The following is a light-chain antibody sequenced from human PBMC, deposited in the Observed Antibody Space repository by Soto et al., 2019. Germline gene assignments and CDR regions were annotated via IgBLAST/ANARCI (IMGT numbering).Light chain of an antibody. J-gene: IGKJ2*01. Sequence: DIQMTQSPSSLSASVGDRVTITCRASQSISRRLNWYQQEPGKPPKLLIYDSSTLQTGVPSRFTGSGSGRKFTLTISGLQFGDFATYFCQQLSHYPYTFGQGTKLEI. CDR1: QSISRR. V-gene: IGKV1-9*01. CDR2: DSS. CDR3: QQLSHYPYT.